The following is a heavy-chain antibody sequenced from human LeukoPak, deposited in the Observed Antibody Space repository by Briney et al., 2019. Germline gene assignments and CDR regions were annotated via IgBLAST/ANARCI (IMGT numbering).Heavy chain of an antibody. V-gene: IGHV3-74*03. J-gene: IGHJ4*02. Sequence: PGGSLRLSCAASGFTFSSYWMHWLRQAPGKGLMWVSRISPDGSRAEYADSVKGRFTISRDNAKNTVSMQMNRLKTEDTAFYYCARGTRGTGAFFDYWGQGSLVTVSS. CDR3: ARGTRGTGAFFDY. CDR2: ISPDGSRA. D-gene: IGHD1-1*01. CDR1: GFTFSSYW.